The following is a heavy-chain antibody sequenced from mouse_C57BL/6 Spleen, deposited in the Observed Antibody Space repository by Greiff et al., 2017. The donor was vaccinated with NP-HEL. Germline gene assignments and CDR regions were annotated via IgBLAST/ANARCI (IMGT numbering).Heavy chain of an antibody. CDR1: GYTFTSYW. Sequence: QVQLQQPGAELVKPGASVKMSCKASGYTFTSYWITWVKQRPGQGLEWIGDIYPGSGSTNYNEKFKSKATLTVDTSSSTAYMQLSSLTSEDSAVYYCARSGDYDVLWFAYWGQGTLVTVSA. J-gene: IGHJ3*01. CDR3: ARSGDYDVLWFAY. D-gene: IGHD2-4*01. V-gene: IGHV1-55*01. CDR2: IYPGSGST.